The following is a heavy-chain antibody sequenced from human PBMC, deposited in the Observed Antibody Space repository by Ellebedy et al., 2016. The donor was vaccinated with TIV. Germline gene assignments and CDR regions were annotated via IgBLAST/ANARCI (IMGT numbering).Heavy chain of an antibody. CDR2: IDDDGRTT. CDR1: GPTRTSSW. CDR3: IRVDY. J-gene: IGHJ4*02. V-gene: IGHV3-74*01. Sequence: GESLKISXDTSGPTRTSSWMHWVRQAPVKGLMWVSRIDDDGRTTNYADSVKGRFTISRDNSKNTLYLQMNSLRAEDTAVYYCIRVDYWGQGTLVTVSS. D-gene: IGHD4-17*01.